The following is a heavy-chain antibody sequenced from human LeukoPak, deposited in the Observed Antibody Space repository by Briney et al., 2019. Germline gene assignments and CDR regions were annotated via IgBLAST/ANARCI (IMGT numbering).Heavy chain of an antibody. CDR1: GGSLSGLS. D-gene: IGHD2-21*02. V-gene: IGHV4-34*01. CDR3: GNRPAMSCRGGYCHVIDY. CDR2: ISENGRT. J-gene: IGHJ4*02. Sequence: PSETLSLTCAVNGGSLSGLSWNWIRQSPGKGLEWIGEISENGRTDYNPSLKNRVTISVDTSKNQFSLKLTSVTAADTAVYFCGNRPAMSCRGGYCHVIDYWGQGTLVTVSS.